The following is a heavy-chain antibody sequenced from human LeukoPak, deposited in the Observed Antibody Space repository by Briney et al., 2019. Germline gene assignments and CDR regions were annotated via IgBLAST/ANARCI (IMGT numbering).Heavy chain of an antibody. CDR2: LTGIGNTI. V-gene: IGHV3-48*03. Sequence: GGSLRLSCAASGFTFSNYKMHWVLQAPGKGREWVSYLTGIGNTIDYAGSVRGRFTISRDNAKNSLYLQMNSLRVEDTAVYFCAREGSTDCHFDYWGQGTLVTVSS. D-gene: IGHD2-21*02. CDR1: GFTFSNYK. J-gene: IGHJ4*02. CDR3: AREGSTDCHFDY.